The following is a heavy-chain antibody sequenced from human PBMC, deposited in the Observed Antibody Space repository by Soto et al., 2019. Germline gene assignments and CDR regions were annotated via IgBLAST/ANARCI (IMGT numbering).Heavy chain of an antibody. Sequence: PGGSLRLSCAASGFTFSSYGMHWVRQAPGKGLEWVAVIWYDGSNKYYADSVKGRFTISRDNSKNTLYLQMNSLRAEDTAVYYCARDKSIAAAGTDAFDIWGQGTMVTVSS. V-gene: IGHV3-33*01. CDR2: IWYDGSNK. D-gene: IGHD6-13*01. CDR3: ARDKSIAAAGTDAFDI. J-gene: IGHJ3*02. CDR1: GFTFSSYG.